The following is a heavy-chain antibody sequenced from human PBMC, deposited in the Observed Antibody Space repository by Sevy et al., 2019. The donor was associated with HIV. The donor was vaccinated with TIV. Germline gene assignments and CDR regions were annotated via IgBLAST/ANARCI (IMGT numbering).Heavy chain of an antibody. Sequence: GGSLRLSCEASGFTFSDYGMHWVRQAPGKGLEWVAVIWYDGSNKYYADSVKGRFTISRDNSKNTLYFQMNSLRAEDTAVYYCARDNLLPVMVSMVRGALSFYFDYWGQGTLVTVSS. CDR1: GFTFSDYG. D-gene: IGHD3-10*01. V-gene: IGHV3-33*01. CDR2: IWYDGSNK. J-gene: IGHJ4*02. CDR3: ARDNLLPVMVSMVRGALSFYFDY.